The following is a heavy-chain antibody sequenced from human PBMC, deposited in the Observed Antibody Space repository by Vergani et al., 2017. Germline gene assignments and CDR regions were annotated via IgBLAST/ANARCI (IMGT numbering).Heavy chain of an antibody. CDR3: AGGRGDNWYFDL. Sequence: QLQLQESGPGLVKPSETLSLICTVSGGSINPSSSFWGGIRQSPGKGLEWIGSINYVGRTYYIPSLQSRATVFVDTSKNQSSLNLTSVTAADTAVYYCAGGRGDNWYFDLWGRGTLVTVSS. V-gene: IGHV4-39*01. J-gene: IGHJ2*01. CDR1: GGSINPSSSF. CDR2: INYVGRT. D-gene: IGHD3-16*01.